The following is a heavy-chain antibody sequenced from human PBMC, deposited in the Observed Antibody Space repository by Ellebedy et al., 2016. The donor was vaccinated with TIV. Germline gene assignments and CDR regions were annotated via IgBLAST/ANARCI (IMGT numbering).Heavy chain of an antibody. CDR3: ARGSSGGNAGPGAY. CDR1: GFTFSRYW. CDR2: IREDGSEK. J-gene: IGHJ4*02. D-gene: IGHD4-23*01. Sequence: GESLKISCAASGFTFSRYWMNWVRQAPGKGLESVAHIREDGSEKYYVDSVEGRFTVSRDNAKNSLYLEMNSLRVEDTAVYFCARGSSGGNAGPGAYWGQGTLVTVSS. V-gene: IGHV3-7*04.